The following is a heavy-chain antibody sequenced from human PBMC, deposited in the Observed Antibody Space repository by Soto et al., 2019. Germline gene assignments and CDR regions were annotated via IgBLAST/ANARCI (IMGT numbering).Heavy chain of an antibody. J-gene: IGHJ4*02. V-gene: IGHV3-11*05. CDR1: GFTFSDYY. Sequence: QVQLVESGGGLVKPGGSLRLSCAASGFTFSDYYMSWIRQAPGKGLEWVSYISSSSSYTNYADSVKGRFTISRDNAKNSMYLKMNSMRAEDTAVYYCARSAMDYFDYWGQGTLVTVSS. CDR2: ISSSSSYT. CDR3: ARSAMDYFDY. D-gene: IGHD5-18*01.